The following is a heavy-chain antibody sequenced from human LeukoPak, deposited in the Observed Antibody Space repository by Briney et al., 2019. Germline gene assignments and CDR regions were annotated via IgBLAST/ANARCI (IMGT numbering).Heavy chain of an antibody. D-gene: IGHD2-2*01. CDR2: IYHSGST. CDR3: ARTEYQLLPEDWFDP. J-gene: IGHJ5*02. V-gene: IGHV4-39*07. Sequence: PSETLSLTCTVSGGSISSSGYYWGWIRQPPGKGLEWIGSIYHSGSTYYNPSLKSRVTISVDTSKNQFSLKLSSVTAADTAVYYCARTEYQLLPEDWFDPWGQGTLVTVSS. CDR1: GGSISSSGYY.